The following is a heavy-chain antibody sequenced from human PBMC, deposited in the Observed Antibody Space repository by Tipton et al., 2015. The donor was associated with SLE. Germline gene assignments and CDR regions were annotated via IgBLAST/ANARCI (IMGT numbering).Heavy chain of an antibody. D-gene: IGHD3-3*01. CDR2: IYYSGNT. CDR3: AREGSVWSGYLYYFDY. J-gene: IGHJ4*02. CDR1: GGSISSGGYY. V-gene: IGHV4-31*03. Sequence: TLSLTCTVSGGSISSGGYYWSWIRQHPGKGLEWIGYIYYSGNTYYNPSLKSRVTISIDTSKNQFSLKLSSVTAADTAVYYCAREGSVWSGYLYYFDYWGQGTLVTVSS.